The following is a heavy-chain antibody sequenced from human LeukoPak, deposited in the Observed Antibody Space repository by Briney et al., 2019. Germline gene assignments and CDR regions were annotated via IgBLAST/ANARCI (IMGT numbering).Heavy chain of an antibody. J-gene: IGHJ4*02. V-gene: IGHV1-8*01. Sequence: ASVKVSCKASGYTFASYDINWVRQATGQGLEWMGWMNPNSGNTGYAQKFQGRVTMTRNTSISTAYMELSSLRSEDTAVYYCATRGYSGYSPFDYWGQGTLVTVSS. CDR3: ATRGYSGYSPFDY. CDR2: MNPNSGNT. CDR1: GYTFASYD. D-gene: IGHD5-12*01.